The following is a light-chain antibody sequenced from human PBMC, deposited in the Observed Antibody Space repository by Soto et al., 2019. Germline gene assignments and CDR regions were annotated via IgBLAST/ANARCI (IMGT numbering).Light chain of an antibody. CDR1: SGHSSYA. CDR3: QTWGTGTVV. Sequence: QAVVTQSPSASASLGGSVKLTCTLSSGHSSYAIAWHQQQPEKGPRYLMNLNSDGSHSKGDGIPDRFSGSSSGAERYPSISSLQSEDEADYYCQTWGTGTVVFGGGTKLTVL. V-gene: IGLV4-69*01. CDR2: LNSDGSH. J-gene: IGLJ2*01.